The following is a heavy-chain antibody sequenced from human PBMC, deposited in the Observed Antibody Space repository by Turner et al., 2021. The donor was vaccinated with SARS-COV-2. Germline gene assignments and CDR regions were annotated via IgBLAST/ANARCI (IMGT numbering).Heavy chain of an antibody. CDR1: GGSISSSSYY. V-gene: IGHV4-39*01. Sequence: QLQLQESGPGLVKPSETLSLTCTVSGGSISSSSYYWGWIRQPPGKGLEWIGNIYYSGSAYYNPSLKSRVTISVDPSKNQFSLKLTSVTAADTAVYYCARLMDTAMDYYDTDVWGQGTTVTVSS. CDR3: ARLMDTAMDYYDTDV. CDR2: IYYSGSA. J-gene: IGHJ6*02. D-gene: IGHD5-18*01.